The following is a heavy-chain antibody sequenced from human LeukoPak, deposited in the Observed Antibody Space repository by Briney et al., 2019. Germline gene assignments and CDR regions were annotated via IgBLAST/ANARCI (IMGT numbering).Heavy chain of an antibody. D-gene: IGHD5-12*01. CDR2: ISSSSSYI. V-gene: IGHV3-21*04. CDR1: GFTFSSYS. J-gene: IGHJ6*03. CDR3: ARASTGFDSGYDKNYYYYYYMDV. Sequence: SGGSLRLSCAASGFTFSSYSMNWVRQAPGKGLEWVSSISSSSSYIYYADSVKGRFTISRDNAKNSLYLQMNSLRAEDTALYYCARASTGFDSGYDKNYYYYYYMDVWGKGTTVTVPS.